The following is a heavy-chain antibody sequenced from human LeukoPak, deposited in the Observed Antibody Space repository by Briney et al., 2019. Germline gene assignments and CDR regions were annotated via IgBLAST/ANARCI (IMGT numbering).Heavy chain of an antibody. Sequence: GPSVKVSCKASGGTYSSYAISWVRQAPGQGLEWMGGIIPIFGTANYAQKFQGRVTITADESTSTAYMELSSLRSEDTAVYYCAREHPSETYYFDYWGQGTLVTVSS. D-gene: IGHD5-24*01. CDR2: IIPIFGTA. CDR1: GGTYSSYA. CDR3: AREHPSETYYFDY. J-gene: IGHJ4*02. V-gene: IGHV1-69*01.